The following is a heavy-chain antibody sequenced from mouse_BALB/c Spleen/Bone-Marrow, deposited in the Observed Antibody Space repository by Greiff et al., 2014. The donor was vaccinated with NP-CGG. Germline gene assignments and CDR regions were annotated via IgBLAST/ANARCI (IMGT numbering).Heavy chain of an antibody. Sequence: VQLQQSGAELVRSGASVKLSCTASGFNIKDYYMHWVKQRPEQGLEWIRWIDPENGDTEYVPKFQGKATMTADTSSNTAYLQLSSLTSEDTAVYYCNAHITTVSYWGQGTTLTVSS. D-gene: IGHD1-1*01. V-gene: IGHV14-4*02. CDR2: IDPENGDT. CDR1: GFNIKDYY. CDR3: NAHITTVSY. J-gene: IGHJ2*01.